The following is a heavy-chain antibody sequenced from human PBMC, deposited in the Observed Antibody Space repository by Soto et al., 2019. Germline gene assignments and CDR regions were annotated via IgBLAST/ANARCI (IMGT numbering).Heavy chain of an antibody. CDR3: ARVRGYYLGLDSGTHNYYYYGMDV. CDR1: GFTFSNYA. V-gene: IGHV3-23*01. D-gene: IGHD3-10*01. Sequence: GGSLRLSCAASGFTFSNYAMSWVRQAPGKGLGWVSSISGSGGSTHYADSVKGRFTISRDNSTTAVYMELSSLRFEDTAVYYCARVRGYYLGLDSGTHNYYYYGMDVWGQGTTVTVSS. CDR2: ISGSGGST. J-gene: IGHJ6*02.